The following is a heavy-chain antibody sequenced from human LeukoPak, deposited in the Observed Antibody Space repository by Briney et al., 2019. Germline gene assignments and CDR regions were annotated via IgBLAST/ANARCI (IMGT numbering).Heavy chain of an antibody. D-gene: IGHD3-10*01. V-gene: IGHV1-69*13. CDR1: GGTFSSYA. CDR3: ARGGFGEPMRGSYYYGMDV. CDR2: IIPIFGTA. Sequence: GASVKVSCKASGGTFSSYAISWVRQAPGQGLEWMGGIIPIFGTANYAQKFQGRVTITADESTSTAYMELSSLRSEDTAVYYCARGGFGEPMRGSYYYGMDVWGQGTTVTVSS. J-gene: IGHJ6*02.